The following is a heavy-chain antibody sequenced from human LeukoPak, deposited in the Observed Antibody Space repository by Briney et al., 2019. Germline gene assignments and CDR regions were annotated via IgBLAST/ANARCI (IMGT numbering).Heavy chain of an antibody. J-gene: IGHJ4*02. D-gene: IGHD3-16*02. CDR3: ARGGYDYVWGSYRPNIMSLPDY. V-gene: IGHV3-21*01. CDR2: ISSSSSSYI. Sequence: GGSLRLSCAASGFTFSSYSMNWVRQAPGKGLEWVSSISSSSSSYIYYADSVKGRFTISRDNAKNSLYLQMNSLRAEDTAVYYCARGGYDYVWGSYRPNIMSLPDYWGQGTLVTVSS. CDR1: GFTFSSYS.